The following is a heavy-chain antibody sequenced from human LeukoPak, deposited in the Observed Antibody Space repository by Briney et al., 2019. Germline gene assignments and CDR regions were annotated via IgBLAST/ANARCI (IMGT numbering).Heavy chain of an antibody. J-gene: IGHJ4*02. Sequence: SETLSLTCTVSGGSISSYYWSWIRQPPGKGLEWIGYIYYSGSTNYNPSLKSRVTISVDTSKNQFSLKLSSVTAADTAVYYCARESYYDSSGYYEDWGQGTLVTVSS. CDR1: GGSISSYY. CDR3: ARESYYDSSGYYED. V-gene: IGHV4-59*01. D-gene: IGHD3-22*01. CDR2: IYYSGST.